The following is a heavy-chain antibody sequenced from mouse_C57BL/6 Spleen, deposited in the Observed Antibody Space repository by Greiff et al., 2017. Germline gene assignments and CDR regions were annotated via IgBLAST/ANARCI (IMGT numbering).Heavy chain of an antibody. D-gene: IGHD2-5*01. Sequence: VQLQQPGAELVMPGASVKLSCKASGYTFTSYWMHWVKQRPGPGLEWIGELDPSDSYTNYNQKFKGKSTLTVDKSSSTAYMQLSSLTSEDSAVYYCARGSNHAWFAYWGQGTLVTVSA. CDR2: LDPSDSYT. CDR3: ARGSNHAWFAY. V-gene: IGHV1-69*01. J-gene: IGHJ3*01. CDR1: GYTFTSYW.